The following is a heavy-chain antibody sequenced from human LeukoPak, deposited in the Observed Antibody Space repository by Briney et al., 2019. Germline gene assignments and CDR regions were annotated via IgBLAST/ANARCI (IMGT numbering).Heavy chain of an antibody. CDR1: GFTFSSYA. J-gene: IGHJ4*02. D-gene: IGHD1-26*01. CDR3: ARQMTPHGNFDY. V-gene: IGHV3-30*14. CDR2: ISYDGSNK. Sequence: GGSLRLSCAASGFTFSSYAMHWVRQAPGKGLEWVAVISYDGSNKYYADSVKGRFTISRDSSKNTLYLQMNSLRAEDTAVYYCARQMTPHGNFDYWGQGTLVTVSS.